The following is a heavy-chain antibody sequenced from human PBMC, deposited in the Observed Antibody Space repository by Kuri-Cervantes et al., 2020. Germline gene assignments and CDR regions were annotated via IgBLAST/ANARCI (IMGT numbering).Heavy chain of an antibody. CDR1: GYSFTTYW. Sequence: GESLKISCQSSGYSFTTYWLAWVRQMPGKGLEWMGIIYPGDSDTRYSPSFQGQVTISADKSISTAYLQWSSLKASDTAMYYCARHVGSYCSGGSCYFGWFDPWGQGTLVTVSS. J-gene: IGHJ5*02. V-gene: IGHV5-51*01. CDR2: IYPGDSDT. CDR3: ARHVGSYCSGGSCYFGWFDP. D-gene: IGHD2-15*01.